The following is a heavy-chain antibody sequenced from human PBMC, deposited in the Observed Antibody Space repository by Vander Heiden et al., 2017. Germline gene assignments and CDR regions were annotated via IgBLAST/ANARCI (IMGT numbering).Heavy chain of an antibody. CDR3: ARGRMIVGFDY. J-gene: IGHJ4*02. D-gene: IGHD1-26*01. V-gene: IGHV4-31*01. CDR1: GGSISSGGYY. CDR2: IYYSGSS. Sequence: QVQLQESGPGLVKPSQTLSLTCTVSGGSISSGGYYWSWIRQHPGKGLEWIGYIYYSGSSYYNPSLKSLVTISVDTSKNQFSLKLSSVTAADTAVYYCARGRMIVGFDYWGQGTLVTVSS.